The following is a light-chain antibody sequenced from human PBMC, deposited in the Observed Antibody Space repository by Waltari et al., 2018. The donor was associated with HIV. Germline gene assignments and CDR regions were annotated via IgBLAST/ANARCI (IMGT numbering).Light chain of an antibody. Sequence: QSALTQPASVSGSPGQSIPISCPGTSSALGGCNYVSWYQQHPGKAPKLMIYEVSNRPSGVSNRFSGSKSGNTASLTISGLQAEDEADYYCSSYTSSSTYVFGTGTKVTVL. CDR3: SSYTSSSTYV. J-gene: IGLJ1*01. CDR2: EVS. CDR1: SSALGGCNY. V-gene: IGLV2-14*01.